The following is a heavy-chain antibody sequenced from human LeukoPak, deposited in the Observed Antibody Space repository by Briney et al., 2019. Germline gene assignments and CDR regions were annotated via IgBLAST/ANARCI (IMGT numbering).Heavy chain of an antibody. Sequence: GGSLRLSCAASGFTFSSYTMNWVRQPPGKGLEWVSNIGTSSTTIYYADSVKGRFTISRDNAKNSLYLQMNSLRAEDTAVYYCARERMGDVVVPAAPSWFDPWGQGTLVTVSS. J-gene: IGHJ5*02. CDR3: ARERMGDVVVPAAPSWFDP. V-gene: IGHV3-48*01. CDR1: GFTFSSYT. CDR2: IGTSSTTI. D-gene: IGHD2-2*01.